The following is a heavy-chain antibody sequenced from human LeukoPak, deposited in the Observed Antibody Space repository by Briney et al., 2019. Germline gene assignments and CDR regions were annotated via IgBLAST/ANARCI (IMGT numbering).Heavy chain of an antibody. V-gene: IGHV1-69*13. D-gene: IGHD3-9*01. CDR1: GGTFSSYA. J-gene: IGHJ6*02. CDR2: IIPIFGTA. CDR3: AKTGHPNYGDILTGFYYYYGMDV. Sequence: ASVKVSCKASGGTFSSYAISWVRQAPGQGLEWMGGIIPIFGTANYAQKFQGRVTITADESTSTAYMELSSLRSEDTAVYYCAKTGHPNYGDILTGFYYYYGMDVWGQGTTVTVSS.